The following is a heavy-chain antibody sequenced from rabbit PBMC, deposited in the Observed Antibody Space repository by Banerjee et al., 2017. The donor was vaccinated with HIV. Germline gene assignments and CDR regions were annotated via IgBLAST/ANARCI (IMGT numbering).Heavy chain of an antibody. V-gene: IGHV1S40*01. J-gene: IGHJ4*01. CDR2: IYGGGTSGT. D-gene: IGHD1-1*01. CDR3: ARIASSGVGL. Sequence: QSLEESGGGLVKPGGTLTLTCTASGFSFSSSYYMCWVRQAPGKGLEWIACIYGGGTSGTYYATWAIGRFTISKTSSTTVTLQMTSLTAADTATYFCARIASSGVGLWGPGTLVTVS. CDR1: GFSFSSSYY.